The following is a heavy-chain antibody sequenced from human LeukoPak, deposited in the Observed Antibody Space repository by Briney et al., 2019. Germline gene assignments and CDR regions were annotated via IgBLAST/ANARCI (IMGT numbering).Heavy chain of an antibody. J-gene: IGHJ3*02. CDR1: GGSISSYY. CDR3: ARGRKDRGITMIVVVTKARGAFDI. D-gene: IGHD3-22*01. Sequence: PSETLSLTCTVSGGSISSYYWSWIRQPPGKGLEWIGYIYYSGSTNYNPSLKSRVTISVDTSKNQFSLKLSSVTAADTAVYYCARGRKDRGITMIVVVTKARGAFDIWGQGTMVTVSS. CDR2: IYYSGST. V-gene: IGHV4-59*12.